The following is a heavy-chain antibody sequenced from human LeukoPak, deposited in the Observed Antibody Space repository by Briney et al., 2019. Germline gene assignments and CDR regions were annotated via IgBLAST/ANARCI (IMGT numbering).Heavy chain of an antibody. Sequence: GGSLRLSCAAFGFTFDDYGMSWVRQAPGKGLEWVSYISDNYKTMYYADSVKGRFTISRDNAKNSLYLQMNSLRAEDTAVYYCARTARSEDSDFWSGYLADWGQGTLVTVSS. J-gene: IGHJ4*02. CDR1: GFTFDDYG. V-gene: IGHV3-11*04. D-gene: IGHD3-3*01. CDR3: ARTARSEDSDFWSGYLAD. CDR2: ISDNYKTM.